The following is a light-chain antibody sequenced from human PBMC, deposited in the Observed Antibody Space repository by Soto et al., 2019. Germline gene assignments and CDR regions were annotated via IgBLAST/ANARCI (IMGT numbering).Light chain of an antibody. Sequence: IPMAASPCSLSASVGDRVTITCRASQSISSYLNWYQQKPGKAPKLLIYAASSLQSGVPSRFSGSGSGTDFTLTISSLQPEDFATYYCQQSYSTPPITFGQGTRLEI. CDR3: QQSYSTPPIT. CDR2: AAS. J-gene: IGKJ5*01. CDR1: QSISSY. V-gene: IGKV1-39*01.